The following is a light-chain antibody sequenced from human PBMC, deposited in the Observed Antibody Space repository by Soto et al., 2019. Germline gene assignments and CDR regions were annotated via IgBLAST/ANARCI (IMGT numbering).Light chain of an antibody. CDR1: SSNIGSNT. CDR2: SNN. V-gene: IGLV1-44*01. J-gene: IGLJ1*01. Sequence: QAVVTQPPSASGTPGQRLTISCSGSSSNIGSNTVNWYQQLPGTAPELLIYSNNQRPSGVPDRFSGSKSGTSASLAISGLQSEDEADYYCAAWDDSLNGYYVFGTGTKLTVL. CDR3: AAWDDSLNGYYV.